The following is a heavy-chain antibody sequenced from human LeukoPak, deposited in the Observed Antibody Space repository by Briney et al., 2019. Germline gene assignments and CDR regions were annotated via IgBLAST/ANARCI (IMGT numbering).Heavy chain of an antibody. CDR2: INPKSGGT. V-gene: IGHV1-2*02. CDR1: GYTFTGHF. Sequence: VASVKVSCKASGYTFTGHFMRWGRQAPGQGLEWMGWINPKSGGTNYAQNFQGRVTMTRDTSISTAYMELRRLRSDDTAVYYCAVWNGFSDFWSGACDFWGQGALVTVSS. CDR3: AVWNGFSDFWSGACDF. D-gene: IGHD3-3*01. J-gene: IGHJ4*02.